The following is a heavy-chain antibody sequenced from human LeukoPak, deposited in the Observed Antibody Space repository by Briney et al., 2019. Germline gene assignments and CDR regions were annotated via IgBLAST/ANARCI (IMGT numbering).Heavy chain of an antibody. J-gene: IGHJ4*02. Sequence: PGGSLRLSCAASGFTFSNYNMVWVRQAPGKGLEWVSSISTSIRNMYYADSLKGRFTISRDNAKNSLYLQMNSLRAEDTAVYYCAKEPTRPGGSRYFDYWGQGTLVTVSS. CDR2: ISTSIRNM. CDR3: AKEPTRPGGSRYFDY. CDR1: GFTFSNYN. D-gene: IGHD2-15*01. V-gene: IGHV3-21*04.